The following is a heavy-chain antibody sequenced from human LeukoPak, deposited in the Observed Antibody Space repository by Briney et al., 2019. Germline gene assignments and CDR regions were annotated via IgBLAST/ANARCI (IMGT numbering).Heavy chain of an antibody. D-gene: IGHD6-19*01. CDR1: GFTFSSYS. V-gene: IGHV3-21*01. CDR3: ARAPRMYSSGWYGDY. CDR2: ISSSSSSYI. Sequence: PGGSLRLSCAASGFTFSSYSMNWVRQAPGKGLEWVSSISSSSSSYIYYADSVKGRFTISRDNAKNSLYLQMNSLRAEDTAVYYCARAPRMYSSGWYGDYWGQGTLVTVSS. J-gene: IGHJ4*02.